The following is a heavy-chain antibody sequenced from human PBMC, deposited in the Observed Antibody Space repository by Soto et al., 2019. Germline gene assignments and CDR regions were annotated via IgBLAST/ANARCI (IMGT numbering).Heavy chain of an antibody. J-gene: IGHJ6*02. D-gene: IGHD7-27*01. Sequence: SVKVSCKASGGTFSSYTIGWVRQAPGQGLEWMGMIIPILGIANYAQKFQGRVTITADKSTSTAYMELISLRSDDTALYYCARDVGTVGYYYGMDVWGQGTTVTVSS. V-gene: IGHV1-69*04. CDR2: IIPILGIA. CDR1: GGTFSSYT. CDR3: ARDVGTVGYYYGMDV.